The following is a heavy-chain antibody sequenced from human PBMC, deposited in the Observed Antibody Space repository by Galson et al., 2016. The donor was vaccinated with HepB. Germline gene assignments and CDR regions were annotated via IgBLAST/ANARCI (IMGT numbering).Heavy chain of an antibody. V-gene: IGHV4-38-2*02. Sequence: SETLSLTCSVSDLSISSGHFWVWIRQPPGKGLEWLGRIFHDGDTSYNPSLERRLTISVDTSKNQFSLRLISVTAADTAMYFCAREYSSFDYMGHGILVTVSS. J-gene: IGHJ4*01. CDR1: DLSISSGHF. CDR2: IFHDGDT. CDR3: AREYSSFDY. D-gene: IGHD6-19*01.